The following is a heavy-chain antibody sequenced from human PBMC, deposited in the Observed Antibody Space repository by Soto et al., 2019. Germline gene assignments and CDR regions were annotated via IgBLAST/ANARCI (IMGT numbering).Heavy chain of an antibody. CDR2: INPDNGNT. V-gene: IGHV1-3*01. J-gene: IGHJ5*02. CDR3: ARGIATRQLDP. CDR1: RYIHPRYT. Sequence: VSVQVSCEESRYIHPRYTMNWVRQAAGQRLEWMGWINPDNGNTKSSQKFQDRVIITRDTSASTAYMDLSSLRSEDTAVYYCARGIATRQLDPWGQANLVTVSS. D-gene: IGHD2-15*01.